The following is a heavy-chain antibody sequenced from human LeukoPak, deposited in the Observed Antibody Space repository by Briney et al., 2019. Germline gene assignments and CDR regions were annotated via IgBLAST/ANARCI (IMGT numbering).Heavy chain of an antibody. CDR1: RFTFSNYW. Sequence: GGSLRLSCAASRFTFSNYWMSWVRQAPGKGLVWVSRINSDGSTTSYADSVKGRFTISRDNAKHTLYLQMNSLRPEDTAVYSCARDKTRGLGYSYSKSGNYFDYWGQGTLVTVSS. J-gene: IGHJ4*02. CDR2: INSDGSTT. V-gene: IGHV3-74*01. CDR3: ARDKTRGLGYSYSKSGNYFDY. D-gene: IGHD5-18*01.